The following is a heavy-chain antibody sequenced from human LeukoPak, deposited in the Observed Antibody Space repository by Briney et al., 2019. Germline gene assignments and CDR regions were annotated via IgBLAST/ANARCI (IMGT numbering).Heavy chain of an antibody. CDR1: GFTFSSYG. Sequence: PGGSLRLSCAASGFTFSSYGMSWVRQAPGKGLEWVSAISGSGGSTYYADSVKGRFTISRDNSKNTLYLQMNSLRDEDTAVYYCAKDRTPFLRYFEWLSSSTAFDIWGQGTMVTVSS. CDR3: AKDRTPFLRYFEWLSSSTAFDI. J-gene: IGHJ3*02. V-gene: IGHV3-23*01. CDR2: ISGSGGST. D-gene: IGHD3-9*01.